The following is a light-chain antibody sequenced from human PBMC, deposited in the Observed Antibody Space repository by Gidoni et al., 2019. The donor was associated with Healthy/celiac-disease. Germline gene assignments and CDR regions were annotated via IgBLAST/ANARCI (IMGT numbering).Light chain of an antibody. Sequence: QSALTQPASVSGSPGQSITISCTVTSSDVGCYNYVSWYQQHPGKAPKLMIYEVSNRPSGVSNRVSGSKSGNTASLTISGLQAEDEADYYCSSYTSSSTRVVFGGGTKLTVL. J-gene: IGLJ2*01. CDR1: SSDVGCYNY. V-gene: IGLV2-14*01. CDR2: EVS. CDR3: SSYTSSSTRVV.